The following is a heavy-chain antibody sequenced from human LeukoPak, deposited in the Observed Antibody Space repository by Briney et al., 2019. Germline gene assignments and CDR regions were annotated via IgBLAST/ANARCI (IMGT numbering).Heavy chain of an antibody. J-gene: IGHJ6*02. V-gene: IGHV3-30*04. D-gene: IGHD6-19*01. CDR2: ISYDGSNK. CDR3: ARDRLSDPYSSGWYYYYYGMDV. CDR1: GFTFSSYA. Sequence: GGSLRLSCAASGFTFSSYAMHWVRQAPGKGLEWVAVISYDGSNKYCADSVKGRFTISRDNSKNTLYLQMNSLRAEDTAVYYCARDRLSDPYSSGWYYYYYGMDVWGQGTTVTVSS.